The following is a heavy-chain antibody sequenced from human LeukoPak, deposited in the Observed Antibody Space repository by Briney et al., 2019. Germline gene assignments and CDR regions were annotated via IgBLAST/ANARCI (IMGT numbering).Heavy chain of an antibody. Sequence: SVKVSCKASGGTFSSYAISWVRQAPGQGLEWMGRIIPILGIANYAQKFQGRVTITANKSTSTAYMELSSLRSEDTAVYYCASGTVTRKWFDYWGQGTLVTVSS. D-gene: IGHD1-14*01. V-gene: IGHV1-69*04. CDR2: IIPILGIA. CDR1: GGTFSSYA. CDR3: ASGTVTRKWFDY. J-gene: IGHJ4*02.